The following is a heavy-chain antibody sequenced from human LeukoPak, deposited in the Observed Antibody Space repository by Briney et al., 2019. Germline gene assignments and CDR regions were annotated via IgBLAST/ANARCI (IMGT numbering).Heavy chain of an antibody. CDR3: ATYHFRGDTHYFDY. J-gene: IGHJ4*02. V-gene: IGHV4-59*01. CDR1: GGSISSYY. CDR2: IYYSGST. D-gene: IGHD3-10*02. Sequence: PSETLSLTCTVPGGSISSYYWSWIRQPPGKGLEWIAYIYYSGSTNHNPSLKSRVTISVDTSKNQFSLKLSSVTAADTAVYYCATYHFRGDTHYFDYWGQGILVTASS.